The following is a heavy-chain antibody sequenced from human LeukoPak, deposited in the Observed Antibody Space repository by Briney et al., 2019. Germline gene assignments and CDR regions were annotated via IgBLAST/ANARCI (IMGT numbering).Heavy chain of an antibody. J-gene: IGHJ6*03. CDR1: GFTFTSSA. V-gene: IGHV1-58*02. Sequence: ASVKVSCKASGFTFTSSAMQWVRQARGQRLEWIGWIVDGSGNTNYAQKFQERVTITRDMSTSTAYMELSSLRSEDTAVYYCAADLTRYGSGSYLHYYYYMDVWGKGTTVTVSS. CDR2: IVDGSGNT. CDR3: AADLTRYGSGSYLHYYYYMDV. D-gene: IGHD3-10*01.